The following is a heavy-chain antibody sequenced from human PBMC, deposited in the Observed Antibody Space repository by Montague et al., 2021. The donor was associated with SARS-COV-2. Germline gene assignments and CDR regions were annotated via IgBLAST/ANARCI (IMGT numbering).Heavy chain of an antibody. Sequence: CAISGDSVSSNSAAWNWIRQSPSGGLEWLGRTYYRSKWYTDYAPSVKTRITINPDTSNNQFSLHLNSVTPGDTAVYYCAREGTVPGPRGIYFDDWGQGTLVTVSS. CDR1: GDSVSSNSAA. J-gene: IGHJ4*02. V-gene: IGHV6-1*01. CDR3: AREGTVPGPRGIYFDD. CDR2: TYYRSKWYT. D-gene: IGHD1-1*01.